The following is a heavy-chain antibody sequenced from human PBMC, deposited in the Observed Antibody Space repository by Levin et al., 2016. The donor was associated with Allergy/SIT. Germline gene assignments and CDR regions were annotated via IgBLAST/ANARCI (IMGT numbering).Heavy chain of an antibody. J-gene: IGHJ4*02. CDR3: ARVGDCGGDCKTFDY. Sequence: PGKGLEWIGYIYYSGSTYYNPSLKSRLTISVDTSKNQFSLKLSSVTAADTAVYYCARVGDCGGDCKTFDYWGQGTLVTVSS. CDR2: IYYSGST. V-gene: IGHV4-31*02. D-gene: IGHD2-21*01.